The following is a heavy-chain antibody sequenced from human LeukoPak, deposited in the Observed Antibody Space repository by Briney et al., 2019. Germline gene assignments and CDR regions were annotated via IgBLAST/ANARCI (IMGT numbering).Heavy chain of an antibody. V-gene: IGHV4-34*01. Sequence: SETLSLTCAVYGGSFSGYYWSWIRQPPGKGLEWIGEINHSGSTNYNPSLKSRVTISVDTSKNQFSLKLSSVTAADTAVYYCARAGSGGTQLDYWGQGTLVTVSS. CDR2: INHSGST. CDR3: ARAGSGGTQLDY. D-gene: IGHD2-15*01. CDR1: GGSFSGYY. J-gene: IGHJ4*02.